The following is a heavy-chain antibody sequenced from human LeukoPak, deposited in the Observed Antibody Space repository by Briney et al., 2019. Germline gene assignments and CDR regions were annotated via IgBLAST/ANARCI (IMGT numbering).Heavy chain of an antibody. CDR1: GFTFSSYA. CDR3: AKVEYYYDSSGYLYYFDY. CDR2: ISGSGGST. V-gene: IGHV3-23*01. D-gene: IGHD3-22*01. Sequence: GGSLRLSCAASGFTFSSYAMSWVRQAPGKGLEWVSAISGSGGSTYYADSVKGRFTISRDNSKNTLYLQMNSLRAEDTAVYYCAKVEYYYDSSGYLYYFDYWGQGTLVTVSS. J-gene: IGHJ4*02.